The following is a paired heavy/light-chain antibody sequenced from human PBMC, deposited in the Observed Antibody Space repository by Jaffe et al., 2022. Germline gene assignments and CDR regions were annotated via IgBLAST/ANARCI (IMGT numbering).Heavy chain of an antibody. V-gene: IGHV1-69*01. D-gene: IGHD3-16*01. CDR3: AKDGGKFLQPAKGGYYYFYMDV. CDR1: RGIFGSYG. CDR2: SVPNFDTA. Sequence: QVQLMQSGAEVKKPGSSVKISCKASRGIFGSYGITWVRQVPGQGLEWMGGSVPNFDTANYAEKFQGRVTISADESTSTAYMEVRSLRYEDTAVYYCAKDGGKFLQPAKGGYYYFYMDVWGKGTTVTVSS. J-gene: IGHJ6*03.
Light chain of an antibody. V-gene: IGKV2-29*02. CDR2: EVS. Sequence: DIVMTQTPLSLSVSPGQPASISCKSSQSLLHTDGKTFLSWYLQKPGQSPQVLIYEVSSRFSGVPERFSGSGSGTSFTLKISRVEAEDVGVYYCMQAIQLPITFGQGTRLEIK. CDR1: QSLLHTDGKTF. CDR3: MQAIQLPIT. J-gene: IGKJ5*01.